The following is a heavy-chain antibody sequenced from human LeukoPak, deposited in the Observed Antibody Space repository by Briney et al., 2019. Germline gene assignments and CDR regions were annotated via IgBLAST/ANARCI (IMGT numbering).Heavy chain of an antibody. CDR3: AVGYSYGILRRYYFDY. J-gene: IGHJ4*02. D-gene: IGHD5-18*01. Sequence: ASVKVSCKASGYTFTGYYMHWVRQAPGQGLEWMGWINPNSGGTNYAQKFQGWVTMTRDTSISTAYMELSSLRSEDTAVYYCAVGYSYGILRRYYFDYWGQGTLVTVSS. CDR1: GYTFTGYY. V-gene: IGHV1-2*04. CDR2: INPNSGGT.